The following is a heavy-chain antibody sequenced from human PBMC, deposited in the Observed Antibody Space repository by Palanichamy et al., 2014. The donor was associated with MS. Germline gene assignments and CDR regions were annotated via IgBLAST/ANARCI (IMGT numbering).Heavy chain of an antibody. V-gene: IGHV4-34*01. D-gene: IGHD6-13*01. J-gene: IGHJ4*02. CDR2: INHSGST. Sequence: QVQLQQWGAGPLKPSETLSLTCAVYGGSFSGYYWSWIRQPPGKGLEWIGEINHSGSTNYNPSLKSRVTISVDTSKNQFSLKLSSVTAADTAVYYCARVRSKSRYSSSRGFSNFDYWGQGTLVTVSS. CDR1: GGSFSGYY. CDR3: ARVRSKSRYSSSRGFSNFDY.